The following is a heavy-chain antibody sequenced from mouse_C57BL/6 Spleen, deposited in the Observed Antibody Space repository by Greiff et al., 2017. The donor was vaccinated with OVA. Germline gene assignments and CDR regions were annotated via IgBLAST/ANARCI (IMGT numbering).Heavy chain of an antibody. D-gene: IGHD2-4*01. V-gene: IGHV1-69*01. CDR1: GYTFTSYW. CDR2: IDPSDSYT. CDR3: ARDDSQLCFDY. J-gene: IGHJ2*01. Sequence: VQLQQPGAELVMPGASVKLSCKASGYTFTSYWMHWVKQRPGQGLEWIGEIDPSDSYTNYNQKFKGKSTLTVDKSSSTAYMQLSSLTSEDSAVYYCARDDSQLCFDYWGQGTTLTVSS.